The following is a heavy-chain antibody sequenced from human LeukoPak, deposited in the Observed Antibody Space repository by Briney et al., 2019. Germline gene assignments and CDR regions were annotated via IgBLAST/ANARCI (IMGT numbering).Heavy chain of an antibody. D-gene: IGHD2-21*01. V-gene: IGHV1-2*02. CDR1: GYTFTGYY. Sequence: ASVKVSCKASGYTFTGYYMHWVRQAPGQGLEWMGWINPNNGGTNYAQKFQGRVTMTRDTSISTAYMELSRLRSDDTAVYYCVRGHRITCGDNCSPFDYWGQGALVTVSS. CDR2: INPNNGGT. J-gene: IGHJ4*02. CDR3: VRGHRITCGDNCSPFDY.